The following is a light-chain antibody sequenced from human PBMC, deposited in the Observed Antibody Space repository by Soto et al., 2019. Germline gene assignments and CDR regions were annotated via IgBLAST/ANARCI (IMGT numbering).Light chain of an antibody. CDR2: GAS. J-gene: IGKJ4*01. Sequence: EIVMTQSPATLSVSPGERATLSCRASQSVSSNLAWYQQKPGQAPRLLIYGASPRATGIPARFSGSGSGTEFTLTISSLQSEDFAVYYCQHTRDFGGGTKVEIK. CDR3: QHTRD. V-gene: IGKV3-15*01. CDR1: QSVSSN.